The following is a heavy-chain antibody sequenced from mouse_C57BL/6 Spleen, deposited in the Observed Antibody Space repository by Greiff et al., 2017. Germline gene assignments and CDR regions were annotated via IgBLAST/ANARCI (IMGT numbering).Heavy chain of an antibody. CDR2: IHPNSGST. J-gene: IGHJ1*03. Sequence: VQLQQSGAELVKPGASVKLSCKASGYTFTSYWMHWVKQRPGQGLEWIGMIHPNSGSTNYNEKFKSKATLTVDKSSSTAYMQLSSLTSEDSAVYYCAKGSTPHWYFDVWGTGTTVTVSS. CDR1: GYTFTSYW. D-gene: IGHD1-1*01. CDR3: AKGSTPHWYFDV. V-gene: IGHV1-64*01.